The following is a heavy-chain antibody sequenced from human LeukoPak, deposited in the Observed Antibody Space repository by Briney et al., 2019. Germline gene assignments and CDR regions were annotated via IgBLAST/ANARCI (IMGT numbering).Heavy chain of an antibody. CDR3: AALKKYYYDSSGYAFDY. D-gene: IGHD3-22*01. CDR2: IIPIFGTA. CDR1: GGTFSSYA. J-gene: IGHJ4*02. Sequence: SVKVSCKASGGTFSSYAISWVRQAPGQGLEWMGGIIPIFGTANYAQKFQGRVTITTDESTSTAYMELSSLRSEDTAVYYCAALKKYYYDSSGYAFDYWGQGTLATVSS. V-gene: IGHV1-69*05.